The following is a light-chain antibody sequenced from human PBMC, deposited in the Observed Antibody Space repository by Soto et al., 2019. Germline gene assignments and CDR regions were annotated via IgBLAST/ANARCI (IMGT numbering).Light chain of an antibody. V-gene: IGKV3-20*01. CDR1: QSVSSN. Sequence: EIVMTQSPATLSVSPGERATLSCRASQSVSSNLAWYQQKPGQAPRLLIYGASSRATGIPDRFSGSGSGTDFTLTISRLETEDVAVYYCQQHGSSPITFGQGTRLEIK. CDR2: GAS. J-gene: IGKJ5*01. CDR3: QQHGSSPIT.